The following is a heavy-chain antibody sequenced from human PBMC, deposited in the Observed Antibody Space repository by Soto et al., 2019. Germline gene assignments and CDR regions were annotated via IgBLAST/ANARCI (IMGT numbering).Heavy chain of an antibody. CDR3: ARQILARPNNWSDH. CDR2: LYYGGTT. J-gene: IGHJ5*02. CDR1: GDSISGYY. V-gene: IGHV4-59*01. D-gene: IGHD1-26*01. Sequence: PSETLSLTCTVSGDSISGYYWTWIRQPPGKGLEWIGYLYYGGTTNYNPSLKSRVTMSIDTSKNHFSLKLSSVTAADTAVYYCARQILARPNNWSDHWGQGTLVTVSS.